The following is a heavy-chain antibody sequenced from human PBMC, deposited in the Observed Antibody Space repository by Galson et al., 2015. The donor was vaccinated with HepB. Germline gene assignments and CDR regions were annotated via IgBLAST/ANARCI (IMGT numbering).Heavy chain of an antibody. CDR2: ISYDGSNK. Sequence: SLRLSCAASGFTFSTYAMNWVRQAPGKGLEWVAVISYDGSNKYYADSVKGRFTISRDNSKNTLYLQMNSLRAEDTAVYYCARDRGYCSGGSCYRDGMDVWGQGTTVTVSS. CDR3: ARDRGYCSGGSCYRDGMDV. D-gene: IGHD2-15*01. CDR1: GFTFSTYA. V-gene: IGHV3-30-3*01. J-gene: IGHJ6*02.